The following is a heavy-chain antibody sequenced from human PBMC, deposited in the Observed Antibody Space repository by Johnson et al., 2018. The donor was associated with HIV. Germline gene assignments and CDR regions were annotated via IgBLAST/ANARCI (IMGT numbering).Heavy chain of an antibody. D-gene: IGHD5-12*01. J-gene: IGHJ3*02. V-gene: IGHV3-30-3*01. CDR3: AINSGYDSHGAFDI. CDR2: ISYDGSNK. CDR1: GFTFSSYA. Sequence: QEQLVESGGGVVQPGRSLRLSCAASGFTFSSYAMHWVRQAPGKGLEWVAVISYDGSNKYYADSVKGRFTISRDNSKNTLYLQMNSLRAEDTAVYYCAINSGYDSHGAFDIWGQGTMVTVSS.